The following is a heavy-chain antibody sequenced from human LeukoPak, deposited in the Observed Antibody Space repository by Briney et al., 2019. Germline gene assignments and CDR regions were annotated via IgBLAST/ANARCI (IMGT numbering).Heavy chain of an antibody. J-gene: IGHJ4*02. D-gene: IGHD3-22*01. CDR3: AKDRGAYYYDSSGYWY. V-gene: IGHV3-23*01. Sequence: GGSLRLSCAASGFTFSSYAMSWVRQAPGKGLEWVSAISGSGGSTYYADSVKGRFTISRDNSKNTLYLQMNSLRAEDTAVYYCAKDRGAYYYDSSGYWYWGQGTLVTVSS. CDR1: GFTFSSYA. CDR2: ISGSGGST.